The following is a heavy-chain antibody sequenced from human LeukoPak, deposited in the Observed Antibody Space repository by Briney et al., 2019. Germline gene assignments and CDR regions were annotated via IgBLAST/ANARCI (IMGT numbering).Heavy chain of an antibody. CDR2: ISWNSGSI. CDR1: GFTFDDYA. J-gene: IGHJ3*02. CDR3: ARAFGLHCSGGSCYGPVAFDI. Sequence: PGGSLRLSCAASGFTFDDYAMHWVRQAPGKGLEWVSGISWNSGSIGYADSVKGRFTISRDNAKNSLYLQMNSLRAEDTAVYYCARAFGLHCSGGSCYGPVAFDIWGQGTMVTVSS. D-gene: IGHD2-15*01. V-gene: IGHV3-9*01.